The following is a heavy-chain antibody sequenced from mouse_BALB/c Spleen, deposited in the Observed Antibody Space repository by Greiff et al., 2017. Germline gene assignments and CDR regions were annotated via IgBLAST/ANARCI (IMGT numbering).Heavy chain of an antibody. V-gene: IGHV1-84*02. CDR1: GYTFTDYY. J-gene: IGHJ4*01. D-gene: IGHD1-2*01. CDR3: ARWPLLRLAMDY. CDR2: IYPGSGNT. Sequence: QVHVKQSGPELVKPGASVKISCKASGYTFTDYYINWVKQKPGQGLEWIGWIYPGSGNTKYNEKFKGKATLTVDTSSSTAYMQLSSLTSEDTAVYFCARWPLLRLAMDYWGQGTSVTVSS.